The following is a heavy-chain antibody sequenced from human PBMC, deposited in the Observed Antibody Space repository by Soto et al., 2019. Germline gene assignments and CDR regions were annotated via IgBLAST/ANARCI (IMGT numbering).Heavy chain of an antibody. J-gene: IGHJ5*02. D-gene: IGHD3-9*01. CDR1: GYTFTSYG. Sequence: ASVKVSCKASGYTFTSYGISWVRQAPGQGLEWMGWISAYNGNTNYAQKLQGRVTMTTDTSTSTAYMELRSLRSDDTAVYYCARCDILTGYHLQYNWFDPWGQGTLVTVSS. CDR2: ISAYNGNT. CDR3: ARCDILTGYHLQYNWFDP. V-gene: IGHV1-18*01.